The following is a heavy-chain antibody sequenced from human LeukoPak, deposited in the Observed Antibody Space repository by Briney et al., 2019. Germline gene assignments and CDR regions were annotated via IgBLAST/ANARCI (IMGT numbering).Heavy chain of an antibody. CDR1: GGSISSSSYY. CDR2: IYHSGST. J-gene: IGHJ4*02. D-gene: IGHD6-19*01. V-gene: IGHV4-39*07. CDR3: ARDKAVAAPGY. Sequence: SETLSLTCTVSGGSISSSSYYWGWIRQPPGKGLEWIGSIYHSGSTYYNPSLKSRVTISVDTSKNQFSLKLSSVTAADTAVYYCARDKAVAAPGYWGQGTLVTVSS.